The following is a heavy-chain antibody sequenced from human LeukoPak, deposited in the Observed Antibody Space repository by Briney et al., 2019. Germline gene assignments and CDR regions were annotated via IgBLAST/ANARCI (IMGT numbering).Heavy chain of an antibody. J-gene: IGHJ4*02. CDR3: AKDSSGWVPDY. Sequence: SETLSLTCTVSGGSITNYYWSWIRRPPGKGLEWIGNIYHSGSTNYNPSLKSRVTISVDTSRNQFSLKLRSVTAADTAVYYCAKDSSGWVPDYWGQGTLVTVSS. V-gene: IGHV4-59*01. CDR2: IYHSGST. CDR1: GGSITNYY. D-gene: IGHD6-19*01.